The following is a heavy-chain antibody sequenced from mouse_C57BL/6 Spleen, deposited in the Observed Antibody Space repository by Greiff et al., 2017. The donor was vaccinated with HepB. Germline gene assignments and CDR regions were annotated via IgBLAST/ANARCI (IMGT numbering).Heavy chain of an antibody. Sequence: DVHLVESGGGLVQPGGSLKLSCAASGFTFSDYGMAWVRQAPRKGPEWVAFISNLAYSIYYADTVTGRFTISSENAKNTLYLEMSSLRSEDTAMYYCARRDYYGSSYRYFDVWGTGTTVTVSS. V-gene: IGHV5-15*04. CDR3: ARRDYYGSSYRYFDV. CDR2: ISNLAYSI. J-gene: IGHJ1*03. CDR1: GFTFSDYG. D-gene: IGHD1-1*01.